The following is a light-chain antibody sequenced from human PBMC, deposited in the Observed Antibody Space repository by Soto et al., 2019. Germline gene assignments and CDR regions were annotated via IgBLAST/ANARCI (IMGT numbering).Light chain of an antibody. V-gene: IGKV3-20*01. CDR1: QSVSSSF. CDR2: AAS. J-gene: IGKJ4*01. CDR3: QQFSSYPLT. Sequence: EIVLTQSPATLSLSPGERATLSCRASQSVSSSFLAWYQQKPGQAPRLLIHAASTGATGIPARFSGGGSGTDFTLTISRLEPEDFAVYYCQQFSSYPLTFGGGTKVDIK.